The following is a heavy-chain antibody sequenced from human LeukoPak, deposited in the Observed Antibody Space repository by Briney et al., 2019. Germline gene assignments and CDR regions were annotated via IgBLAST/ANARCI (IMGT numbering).Heavy chain of an antibody. J-gene: IGHJ4*02. Sequence: GGSLRLSCAASGFTFSSYATSWVRQAPGKGLEWVSAISGSGGSTYYADSVKGRFTISRDNSKNTLYLQMNSLRAEDTAVYYCAKTGAAGMAFDYWGQGTLVTVSS. CDR2: ISGSGGST. CDR1: GFTFSSYA. D-gene: IGHD6-13*01. V-gene: IGHV3-23*01. CDR3: AKTGAAGMAFDY.